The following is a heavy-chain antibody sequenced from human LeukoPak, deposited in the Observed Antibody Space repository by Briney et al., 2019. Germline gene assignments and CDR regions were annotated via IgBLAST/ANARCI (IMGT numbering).Heavy chain of an antibody. Sequence: SETLSLTCTASGGSISSYYWSWIRQPPGKGLEWIGYIYCSGSTNYNPSLKSRVTISVDTSKNQFSLKLSSVTAADTAVYYCARETQGYCSGGSCRGMDVWGQGTTVTVSS. CDR2: IYCSGST. CDR3: ARETQGYCSGGSCRGMDV. J-gene: IGHJ6*02. V-gene: IGHV4-59*01. D-gene: IGHD2-15*01. CDR1: GGSISSYY.